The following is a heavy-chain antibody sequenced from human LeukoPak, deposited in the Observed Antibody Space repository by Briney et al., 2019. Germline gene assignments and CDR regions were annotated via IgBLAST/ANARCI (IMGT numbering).Heavy chain of an antibody. J-gene: IGHJ3*02. CDR2: IYYGGST. CDR1: GGSISSDSYY. D-gene: IGHD6-6*01. V-gene: IGHV4-39*07. CDR3: ARISSSSDAFDI. Sequence: SETLSLTCTVSGGSISSDSYYWGWIRQPPGKGLEWIGSIYYGGSTYYNPSLKSRVTISIDTSKNQFSLKLISVTAADTAVYYCARISSSSDAFDIWGQGTMVTVSS.